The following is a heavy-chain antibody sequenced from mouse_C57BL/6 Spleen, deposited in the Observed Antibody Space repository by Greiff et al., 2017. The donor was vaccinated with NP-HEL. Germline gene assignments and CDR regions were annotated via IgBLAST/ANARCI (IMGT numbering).Heavy chain of an antibody. CDR1: GFTFSSYT. D-gene: IGHD1-1*01. CDR3: ARHYYGSSLYFDY. V-gene: IGHV5-9*01. J-gene: IGHJ2*01. CDR2: ISGGGGNT. Sequence: EVQGVESGGGLVKPGGSLKLSCAASGFTFSSYTMSWVRQTPEKRLEWVATISGGGGNTYYPDSVKGLFTISRDNAKNTLYLQMSSLRSEDTALYYCARHYYGSSLYFDYWGQGTTLTVSS.